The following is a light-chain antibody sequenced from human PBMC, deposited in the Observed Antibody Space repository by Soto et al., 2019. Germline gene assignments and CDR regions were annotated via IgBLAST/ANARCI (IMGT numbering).Light chain of an antibody. Sequence: QSVLTQPASVSGSPGHSITISCTGTSSDVGRYNLVSWYQQHPGKAPKLLIYEVTKRPSGVSNRFSGSKSGTTASLTISALQAGDEADYYCCSYANTRTFYVFGIGTKVTVL. J-gene: IGLJ1*01. V-gene: IGLV2-23*02. CDR3: CSYANTRTFYV. CDR2: EVT. CDR1: SSDVGRYNL.